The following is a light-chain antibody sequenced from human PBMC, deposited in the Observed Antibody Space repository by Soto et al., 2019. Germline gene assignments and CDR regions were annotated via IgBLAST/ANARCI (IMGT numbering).Light chain of an antibody. Sequence: QSALTQPSSVSGSPGQSITISCSGTSSDIGSYNLVSWYQQHPGKAPKVIMFEGSRLPSGVSSRFSGSKSGNTASLTISGLRPEDEADYYFSSYACRNVLVVFGGGTKLTVL. CDR3: SSYACRNVLVV. J-gene: IGLJ2*01. CDR2: EGS. V-gene: IGLV2-23*01. CDR1: SSDIGSYNL.